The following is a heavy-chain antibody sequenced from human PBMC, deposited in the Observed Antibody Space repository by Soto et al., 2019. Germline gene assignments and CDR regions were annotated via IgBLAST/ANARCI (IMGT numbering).Heavy chain of an antibody. V-gene: IGHV1-69*02. J-gene: IGHJ6*03. CDR2: IIPILGIA. CDR1: GGTFSSYT. Sequence: SVKVSCKASGGTFSSYTISWVRQAPGQGLEWMGRIIPILGIANYAQKFQGRVTITADKSTSTAYMELSSLRSEDTAVYYCARVDRYSGSFNFYYYMDVWGKGTTVTVSS. CDR3: ARVDRYSGSFNFYYYMDV. D-gene: IGHD6-6*01.